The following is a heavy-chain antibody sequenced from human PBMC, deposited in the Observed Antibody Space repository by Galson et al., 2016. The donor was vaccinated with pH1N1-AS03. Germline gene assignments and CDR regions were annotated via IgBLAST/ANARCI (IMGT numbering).Heavy chain of an antibody. CDR1: GASISSFSYY. Sequence: ETLSLTCSVSGASISSFSYYWGWIRQPPGQELEWIGSIYYTASTYYNPSLKSRVTMSVDTSNNQFSLILKSVTAADTAVYYCARGRAPSPVTYYFDDWGQGTLVTVSS. J-gene: IGHJ4*02. V-gene: IGHV4-39*07. CDR3: ARGRAPSPVTYYFDD. CDR2: IYYTAST.